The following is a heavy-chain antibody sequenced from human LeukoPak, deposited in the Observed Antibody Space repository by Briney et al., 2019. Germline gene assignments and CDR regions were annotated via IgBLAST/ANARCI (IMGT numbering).Heavy chain of an antibody. CDR3: ARYSYGPRRYYYYYYMDV. J-gene: IGHJ6*03. V-gene: IGHV3-48*01. CDR2: ISRTT. D-gene: IGHD5-18*01. Sequence: GGSLRLSCAASGFTFSSYSFNWVRQAPGKGLEWVSYISRTTSYADSVKGRFTISRDNAKSSLYLQMNSLRAEDTAVYYCARYSYGPRRYYYYYYMDVWGKGTTVTVSS. CDR1: GFTFSSYS.